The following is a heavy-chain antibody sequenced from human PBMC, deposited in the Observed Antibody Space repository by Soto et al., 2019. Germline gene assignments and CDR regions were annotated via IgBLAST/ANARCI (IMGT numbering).Heavy chain of an antibody. CDR2: ILHDGSAE. D-gene: IGHD4-4*01. J-gene: IGHJ6*02. V-gene: IGHV3-30*03. CDR1: GFTFTSYD. Sequence: QVQLVESGGGVVQPGRSLRLSCAASGFTFTSYDMHWVRQAPGKGLEWMALILHDGSAEYYADSVKGRFTISRDYSKNTLYLQMNSLRAEDTAVYYCARSRDGYSFYFYYGMDGWGQGTTVTVSS. CDR3: ARSRDGYSFYFYYGMDG.